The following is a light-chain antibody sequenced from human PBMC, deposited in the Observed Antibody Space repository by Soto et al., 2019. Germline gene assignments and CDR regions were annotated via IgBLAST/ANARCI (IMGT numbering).Light chain of an antibody. V-gene: IGLV2-23*02. CDR1: SSDVGNYNL. CDR3: CSYAGSSTSV. Sequence: QSALTQPASVSGSPGQSITISCTGTSSDVGNYNLVSWYQQHPGKAPQLMIYEVSKRPSGVSNRFSGSKSGNTASLTISGLQAEDEADYYCCSYAGSSTSVFGGGTQLTVL. CDR2: EVS. J-gene: IGLJ3*02.